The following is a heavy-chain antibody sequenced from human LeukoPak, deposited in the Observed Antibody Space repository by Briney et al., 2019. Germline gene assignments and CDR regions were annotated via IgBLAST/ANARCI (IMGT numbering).Heavy chain of an antibody. V-gene: IGHV3-23*01. CDR1: GFTFSSYA. D-gene: IGHD3-10*01. CDR3: VRENWAGPGIHNDAFDI. Sequence: GGSLRLSCAASGFTFSSYAMSWVRQAPGKGLEWVSAISGSGGSTYYADSVKGRFTISRDNSKNTLYLQMNSLRAEDTAVYYCVRENWAGPGIHNDAFDIWGQGTMVTVSS. J-gene: IGHJ3*02. CDR2: ISGSGGST.